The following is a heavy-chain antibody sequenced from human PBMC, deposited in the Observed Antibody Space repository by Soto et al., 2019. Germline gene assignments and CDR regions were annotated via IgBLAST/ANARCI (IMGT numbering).Heavy chain of an antibody. V-gene: IGHV3-7*04. D-gene: IGHD2-8*02. J-gene: IGHJ5*02. CDR1: GFTFSGYW. Sequence: EVQLVESGGGLVQPGGSLRLSCAASGFTFSGYWMTWVRQAPGKGLEGVANISPDGSEEYYVDSVKGRFTISRDNAKNSVYLQMNSLRGEDTALYYCTRALNHDTGPWGQGTQVTVYS. CDR2: ISPDGSEE. CDR3: TRALNHDTGP.